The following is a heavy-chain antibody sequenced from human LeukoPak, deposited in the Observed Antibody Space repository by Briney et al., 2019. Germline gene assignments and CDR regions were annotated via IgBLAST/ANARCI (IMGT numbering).Heavy chain of an antibody. D-gene: IGHD6-13*01. J-gene: IGHJ4*02. V-gene: IGHV3-21*01. CDR3: ARDGDSAAGKDY. CDR2: ISSSSSYI. CDR1: GFTFSSYS. Sequence: GGSLRLSCAASGFTFSSYSMNWVRQAPGKGLEWVSSISSSSSYIYYADSVKGRFTISRDNAKNSLYLQMNSLRAEDTAVYYCARDGDSAAGKDYWGQGTLVTVSS.